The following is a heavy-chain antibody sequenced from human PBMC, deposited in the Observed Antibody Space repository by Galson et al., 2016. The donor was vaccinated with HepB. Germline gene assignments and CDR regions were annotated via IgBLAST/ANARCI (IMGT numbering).Heavy chain of an antibody. Sequence: SLRLSCAASGFNFSSYAIHWVRQAPGKGLEWVAVISYDGINKYYADSVKGRFTISRDISKNTLYLQMNSLRAEDTAVYYCAREKGYYDFPSGYPDYWGQGTLVTVSS. CDR1: GFNFSSYA. CDR3: AREKGYYDFPSGYPDY. CDR2: ISYDGINK. D-gene: IGHD3-3*01. V-gene: IGHV3-30-3*01. J-gene: IGHJ4*02.